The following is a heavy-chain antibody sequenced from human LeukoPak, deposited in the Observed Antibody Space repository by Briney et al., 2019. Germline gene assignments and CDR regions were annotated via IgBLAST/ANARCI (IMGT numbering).Heavy chain of an antibody. J-gene: IGHJ6*02. CDR1: GGSFSGYY. Sequence: SETLPLTCAVYGGSFSGYYWSWIRQPPGKGLEWIGEINHSGSTNYNPSLKSRVTISVDTSKNQFSLKLSSVTAADTAVYYCARIIVATIRGYYYYYYGMDVWGQGTTVTVSS. D-gene: IGHD5-12*01. CDR3: ARIIVATIRGYYYYYYGMDV. V-gene: IGHV4-34*01. CDR2: INHSGST.